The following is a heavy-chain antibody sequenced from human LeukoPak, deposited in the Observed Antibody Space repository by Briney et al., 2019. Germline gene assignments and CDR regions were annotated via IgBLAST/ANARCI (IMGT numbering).Heavy chain of an antibody. CDR3: ARHVHDFWSGYYFYFDY. Sequence: SETLSLTCTVSGGSISSSSYYWGWIRQPPGRGRERSVSIYYSGSTYYNQARKSRITISVNTAKNQLSLKLSSVTAADTAVYYCARHVHDFWSGYYFYFDYWGQGTLVTVSS. V-gene: IGHV4-39*01. J-gene: IGHJ4*02. CDR2: IYYSGST. CDR1: GGSISSSSYY. D-gene: IGHD3-3*01.